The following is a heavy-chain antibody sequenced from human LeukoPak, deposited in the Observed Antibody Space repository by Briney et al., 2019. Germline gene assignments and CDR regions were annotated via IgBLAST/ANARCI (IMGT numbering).Heavy chain of an antibody. J-gene: IGHJ4*02. CDR3: ARTHCGGDCYPNFYY. Sequence: PGGSLRPSCAASGFTFSSYSMNWVRQAPGKGLEWVSYITSSSTIYYADSVKGRFTISRDNAKNSLYLQMNSLRDEDTAVYYCARTHCGGDCYPNFYYWGQGTLVTVSP. V-gene: IGHV3-48*02. CDR1: GFTFSSYS. D-gene: IGHD2-21*01. CDR2: ITSSSTI.